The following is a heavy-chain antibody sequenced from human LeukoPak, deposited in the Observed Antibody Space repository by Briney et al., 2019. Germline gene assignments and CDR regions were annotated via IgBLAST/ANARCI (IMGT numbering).Heavy chain of an antibody. CDR3: ARNGGNSDYDY. Sequence: SETLSLTCAVSGGPISSSSSICWTWVRQPPGEGLEWIGEIYRNGATNYNPSLKSRVTMLLDKSKNQFFLKLNSVTAADTAVYYCARNGGNSDYDYWGQGTLVTVSA. CDR1: GGPISSSSSIC. V-gene: IGHV4-4*02. J-gene: IGHJ4*02. CDR2: IYRNGAT. D-gene: IGHD4-23*01.